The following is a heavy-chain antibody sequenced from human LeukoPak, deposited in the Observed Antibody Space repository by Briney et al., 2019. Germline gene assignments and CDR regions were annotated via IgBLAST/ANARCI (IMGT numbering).Heavy chain of an antibody. V-gene: IGHV4-59*01. J-gene: IGHJ6*02. CDR1: GGSISSYY. D-gene: IGHD1-1*01. Sequence: SETLSLTCTVSGGSISSYYWSWIRQPPGKGLEWIGYIYYSGSTNYNPSLKSRVTISVDTSKNQFSLKLSFVTAADTAVYYCARVGGTAGRDYYYYGMDVWGQGTTVTVSS. CDR3: ARVGGTAGRDYYYYGMDV. CDR2: IYYSGST.